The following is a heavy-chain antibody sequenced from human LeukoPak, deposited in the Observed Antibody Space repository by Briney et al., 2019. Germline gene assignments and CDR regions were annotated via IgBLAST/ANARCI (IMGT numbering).Heavy chain of an antibody. D-gene: IGHD4-17*01. CDR2: ISYSGST. J-gene: IGHJ4*02. V-gene: IGHV4-59*12. CDR1: GGSISTFY. Sequence: SETLSLTCTVSGGSISTFYWSWIRRPPDKGLEWIGYISYSGSTNYNPSLKSRVTISVDTSKNQFSLKLSSVTAADTAVYYCARGTRFEKYGVRGDYFDYWGQGTLVTVSS. CDR3: ARGTRFEKYGVRGDYFDY.